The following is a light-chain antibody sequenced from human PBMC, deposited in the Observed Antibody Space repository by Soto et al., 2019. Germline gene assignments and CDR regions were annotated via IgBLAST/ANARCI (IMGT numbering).Light chain of an antibody. J-gene: IGKJ1*01. CDR2: GAS. Sequence: EIVLTQSPGTLSLSPGERATLSCRASQSVSSSYLAWYQQKPGQXPRLLIYGASSRATGIPDRFSGSGSGTDLTITISSLQPDDGATYDCQHYNSYSEAFGQGTKVDIK. CDR3: QHYNSYSEA. CDR1: QSVSSSY. V-gene: IGKV3-20*01.